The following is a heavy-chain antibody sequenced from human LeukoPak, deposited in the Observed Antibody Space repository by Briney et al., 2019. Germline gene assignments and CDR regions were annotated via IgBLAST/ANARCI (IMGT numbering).Heavy chain of an antibody. CDR3: AKDPKQDKPWIQLWFYFDY. D-gene: IGHD5-18*01. Sequence: PGRSLRLSCAASGFTFSSYAMHWVRQAPGKGLEWVAVISYDGSNKYYADSVKGRFTISRDNSKNTLYLQMNSLRAEDTAVYYCAKDPKQDKPWIQLWFYFDYWGQGTLVTVSS. CDR1: GFTFSSYA. V-gene: IGHV3-30-3*01. J-gene: IGHJ4*02. CDR2: ISYDGSNK.